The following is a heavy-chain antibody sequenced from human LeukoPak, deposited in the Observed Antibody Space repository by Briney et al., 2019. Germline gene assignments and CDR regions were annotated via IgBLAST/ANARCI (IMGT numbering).Heavy chain of an antibody. J-gene: IGHJ6*02. V-gene: IGHV7-4-1*02. CDR2: INTNTGNP. CDR3: ARGSVVVVPAAIRTYYYYGMDV. CDR1: GYTFTSYA. D-gene: IGHD2-2*02. Sequence: ASVTVSCKASGYTFTSYAMNWVRQAPGQGLEWMGWINTNTGNPTYAQGFTGRFVFSLDTSVSTAYLQISSLKAEDTAVYYCARGSVVVVPAAIRTYYYYGMDVWGQGTTVTVSS.